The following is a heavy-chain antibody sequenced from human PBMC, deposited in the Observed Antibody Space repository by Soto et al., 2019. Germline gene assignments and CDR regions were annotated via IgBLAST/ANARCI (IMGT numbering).Heavy chain of an antibody. CDR2: TWSGGSGE. V-gene: IGHV3-33*06. CDR3: AKDDDTSSHYSLLDF. Sequence: QVQLVESGGGVVQPGTSLRLSCAASGFAFSYHGIHWVRQAPGKGLEWVAVTWSGGSGEYYADSVRGRFTISRDNSKTTVYLQMNSLRVEDTAVYYCAKDDDTSSHYSLLDFRGQGTLVTVSS. CDR1: GFAFSYHG. J-gene: IGHJ4*02. D-gene: IGHD3-22*01.